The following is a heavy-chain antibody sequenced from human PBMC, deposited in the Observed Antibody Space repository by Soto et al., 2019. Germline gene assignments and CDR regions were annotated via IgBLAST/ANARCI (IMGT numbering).Heavy chain of an antibody. CDR3: ARNVPVTTLGY. J-gene: IGHJ4*02. D-gene: IGHD4-17*01. CDR2: IYSTGNT. Sequence: GGSLRLSCAASGVTVSNNYMTWVRQAPGKGLELVSSIYSTGNTFYADSVKGRFTISRDNSKNTLYLQMNSLRVEDTAVYYCARNVPVTTLGYWGQGTLITVS. CDR1: GVTVSNNY. V-gene: IGHV3-66*01.